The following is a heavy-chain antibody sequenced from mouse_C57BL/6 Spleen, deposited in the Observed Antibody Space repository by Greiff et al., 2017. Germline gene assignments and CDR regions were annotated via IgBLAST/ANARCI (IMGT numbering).Heavy chain of an antibody. CDR2: IYPGSGST. CDR1: GYTFTSYW. CDR3: ARNYGNYEDYAMDY. D-gene: IGHD2-1*01. Sequence: VKLQESGAELVKPGASVKMSCKASGYTFTSYWITWVKQRPGQGLEWIGDIYPGSGSTKYNEKFKSKATLTVDKSSSTAYMQLSSRTAEDSAVYYCARNYGNYEDYAMDYWGQGTSVTVSS. J-gene: IGHJ4*01. V-gene: IGHV1-55*01.